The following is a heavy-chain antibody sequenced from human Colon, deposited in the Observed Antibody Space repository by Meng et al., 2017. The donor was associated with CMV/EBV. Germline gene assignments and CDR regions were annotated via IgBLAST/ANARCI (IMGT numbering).Heavy chain of an antibody. V-gene: IGHV4-31*02. D-gene: IGHD5-12*01. CDR3: ARIIRELSYDYSEYYFDY. CDR1: SISSGGYY. Sequence: SISSGGYYWSWSRQHPGKSLEWIGYIHYSGSTYYNPSLKSRVTISVDTSKNQFSLKLSSVTAADTAVYYCARIIRELSYDYSEYYFDYWGQGTLVTVSS. CDR2: IHYSGST. J-gene: IGHJ4*02.